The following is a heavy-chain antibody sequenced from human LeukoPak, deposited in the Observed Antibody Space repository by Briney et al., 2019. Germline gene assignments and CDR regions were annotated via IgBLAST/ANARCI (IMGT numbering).Heavy chain of an antibody. D-gene: IGHD1-1*01. CDR1: GLTISSAG. J-gene: IGHJ3*02. CDR2: ISGSGDST. Sequence: GGSLRLSCAASGLTISSAGMSLVRQAPGKGLESISGISGSGDSTHYADSVRGRFTISRDTSKDTLCLQMNSLRADDTAVYYCARDGFNDRSGDNDGFDMWGQGTMVTVSS. V-gene: IGHV3-23*01. CDR3: ARDGFNDRSGDNDGFDM.